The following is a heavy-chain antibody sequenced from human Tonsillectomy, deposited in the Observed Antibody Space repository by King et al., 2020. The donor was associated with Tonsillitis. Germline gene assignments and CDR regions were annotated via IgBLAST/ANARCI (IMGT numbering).Heavy chain of an antibody. D-gene: IGHD3-9*01. CDR2: INPSGGST. Sequence: QLVQSGAEVKKPGASVKVSCKASGYTFTSYYMHWVRQAPGQGLEWMGIINPSGGSTSYAQKFQGRVTMTRDTSTSTVYMELSSLRSEDTAVYYCARASYYDILTGRRWVYNWFDPWGQGTLVTVS. V-gene: IGHV1-46*01. J-gene: IGHJ5*02. CDR1: GYTFTSYY. CDR3: ARASYYDILTGRRWVYNWFDP.